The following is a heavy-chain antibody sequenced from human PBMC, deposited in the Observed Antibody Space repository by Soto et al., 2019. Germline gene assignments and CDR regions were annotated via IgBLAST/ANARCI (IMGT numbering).Heavy chain of an antibody. D-gene: IGHD3-3*01. CDR3: AKAMTMTLARIFGMDV. Sequence: QLHLVESGGGVVQPGTSLRLSCSGSGFMFKNYAFHWVRQAPGRGLEWLAYIFYDGSSISYADSVKGRFTVSRDNSEGMLYLQMNSLRAEDTGVYFCAKAMTMTLARIFGMDVWGQGTTVTVSS. CDR2: IFYDGSSI. J-gene: IGHJ6*02. V-gene: IGHV3-33*06. CDR1: GFMFKNYA.